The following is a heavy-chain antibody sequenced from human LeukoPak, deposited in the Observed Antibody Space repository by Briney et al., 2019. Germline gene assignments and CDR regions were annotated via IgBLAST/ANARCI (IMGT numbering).Heavy chain of an antibody. V-gene: IGHV4-59*12. D-gene: IGHD2-2*01. J-gene: IGHJ3*02. CDR1: GGSISSYY. Sequence: SETLSLTCTVSGGSISSYYWSWIRQPPGKGLEWIGYIYNSGSTNYNPSLKSRVTISGDTSKKQFSLKLSSVTAADTAVYYCARLLEDIVVVPAATPHDAFDIWGQGTMVTVSS. CDR3: ARLLEDIVVVPAATPHDAFDI. CDR2: IYNSGST.